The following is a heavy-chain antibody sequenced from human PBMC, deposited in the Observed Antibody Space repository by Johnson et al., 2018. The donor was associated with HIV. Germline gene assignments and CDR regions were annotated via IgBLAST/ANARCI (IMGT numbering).Heavy chain of an antibody. J-gene: IGHJ3*02. CDR3: ARRVEGRRSANDAFDI. V-gene: IGHV3-11*04. CDR2: ISSSGSTI. D-gene: IGHD1-1*01. CDR1: GFTFSDYY. Sequence: QEKLVESGGGLVQPGGSLRLSCAASGFTFSDYYMSWIRQAPGKGLEWVSSISSSGSTIYYADSVKGRFTISRDNDKNSLYLQMNSLRAEDTAVYYCARRVEGRRSANDAFDIWGQGTMVTVSS.